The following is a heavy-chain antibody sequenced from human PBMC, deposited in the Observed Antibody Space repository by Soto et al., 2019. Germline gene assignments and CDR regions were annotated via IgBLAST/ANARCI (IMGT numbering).Heavy chain of an antibody. V-gene: IGHV3-23*01. CDR3: AKAGVGGVIVNYFDY. J-gene: IGHJ4*02. CDR1: GFTFSSYA. Sequence: EVQLLESGGGLVQPGGSLRLSCAASGFTFSSYAMSWVRQAPGKGLEWVSAISGSGGSTYYADSVKGRFTISRDNSKNTLDLQMNSLRAEDTAVYYCAKAGVGGVIVNYFDYWGQGTLVTVSS. CDR2: ISGSGGST. D-gene: IGHD3-16*02.